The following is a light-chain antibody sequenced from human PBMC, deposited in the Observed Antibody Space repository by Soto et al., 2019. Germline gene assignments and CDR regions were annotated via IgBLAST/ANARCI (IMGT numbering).Light chain of an antibody. CDR1: SGYNGYA. CDR2: LNTDGTH. Sequence: QPVLTQSPSASASLGASANLTCTLSSGYNGYAIAWHQQQPGKGPRHLMTLNTDGTHTKGDGIPDRFSVSRSGAERYLTISSLQSEDEADYYCQTWGTGSDVFGTGTKVTVL. J-gene: IGLJ1*01. CDR3: QTWGTGSDV. V-gene: IGLV4-69*01.